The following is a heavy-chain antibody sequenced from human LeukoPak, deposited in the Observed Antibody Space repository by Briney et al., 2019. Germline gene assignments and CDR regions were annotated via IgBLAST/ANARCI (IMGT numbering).Heavy chain of an antibody. CDR2: ISSSGSTI. CDR3: ARDPHYYDSSGYVDY. V-gene: IGHV3-11*01. Sequence: GGSLRLSCAASGFTFSDYYMSWIRQAPGKGLEWVSYISSSGSTIYYADSVKGRFTISRDNAKNSLYLQMNSLRAEDTAVYYCARDPHYYDSSGYVDYWGQGTLVTVSP. CDR1: GFTFSDYY. D-gene: IGHD3-22*01. J-gene: IGHJ4*02.